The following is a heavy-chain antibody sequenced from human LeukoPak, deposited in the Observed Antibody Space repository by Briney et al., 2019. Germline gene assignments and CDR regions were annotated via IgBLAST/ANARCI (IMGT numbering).Heavy chain of an antibody. J-gene: IGHJ4*02. CDR2: ISAYNGNT. CDR3: ARPRGGYFDY. Sequence: ASVKVSCKASGYTFTGYYMHWVRQAPGQGLEWMGWISAYNGNTNYAQKLQGRVTMTTDTSTSTAYMELRSLRSDDTAVYYCARPRGGYFDYWGQGTLVTVSS. D-gene: IGHD4-23*01. CDR1: GYTFTGYY. V-gene: IGHV1-18*04.